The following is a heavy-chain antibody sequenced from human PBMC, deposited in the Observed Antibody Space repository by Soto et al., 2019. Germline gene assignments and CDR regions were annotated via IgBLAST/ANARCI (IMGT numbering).Heavy chain of an antibody. CDR1: GLTFRSFG. Sequence: GGSLSLWCSASGLTFRSFGMNWVRQAPGKGLEWVAVISYDGSNKYYADSVKGRFTISRDNAKNTLYLQMNSLRAEDTAVYYCARGTRGGHLYWGQGTLVTVSS. D-gene: IGHD2-15*01. CDR3: ARGTRGGHLY. V-gene: IGHV3-30*03. CDR2: ISYDGSNK. J-gene: IGHJ4*02.